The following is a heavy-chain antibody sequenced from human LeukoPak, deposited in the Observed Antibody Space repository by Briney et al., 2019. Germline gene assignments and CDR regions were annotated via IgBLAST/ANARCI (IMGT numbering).Heavy chain of an antibody. J-gene: IGHJ6*02. D-gene: IGHD6-13*01. CDR3: ARGIAAAGAYYYYGMDV. Sequence: ASVKVSCKASGYTFTGYYMHWVRQAPGQGLEWMGWINPNSGGTNYAQKFQGRVTMTRDTSISTAYMELSRLRSDDTAVYYCARGIAAAGAYYYYGMDVWGQGTTVTVPS. CDR1: GYTFTGYY. V-gene: IGHV1-2*02. CDR2: INPNSGGT.